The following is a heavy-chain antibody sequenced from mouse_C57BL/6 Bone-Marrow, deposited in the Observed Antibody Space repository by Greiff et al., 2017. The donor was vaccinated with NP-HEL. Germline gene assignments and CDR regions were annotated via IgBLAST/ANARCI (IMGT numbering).Heavy chain of an antibody. D-gene: IGHD1-1*01. CDR3: ARKGTTVRADWCFEG. J-gene: IGHJ1*03. CDR1: GYTFTSYW. Sequence: QVQLQQPGAELVKPGASVKMSCKASGYTFTSYWITWVKQRPGQGLEWIGDIYPGSGSTNYNEKFKSKATLTVDTSSSPAYMQLSSLTSEDSAVLYCARKGTTVRADWCFEGWGTGTTVTVSS. V-gene: IGHV1-55*01. CDR2: IYPGSGST.